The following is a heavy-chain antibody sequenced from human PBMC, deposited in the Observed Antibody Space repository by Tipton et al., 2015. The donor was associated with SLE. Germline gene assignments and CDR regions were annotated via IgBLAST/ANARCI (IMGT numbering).Heavy chain of an antibody. Sequence: TLSLTCTVSGGSISNYYWSWIRQPPGRGLEWIGRIYTSGSTNYSPSLKSRVTISVDASKNQFSLKLSSVTAADTAVYYCARNEVPAVTGYYYMDVWGKGTTVTVSS. J-gene: IGHJ6*03. CDR1: GGSISNYY. V-gene: IGHV4-4*08. CDR3: ARNEVPAVTGYYYMDV. CDR2: IYTSGST. D-gene: IGHD2-2*01.